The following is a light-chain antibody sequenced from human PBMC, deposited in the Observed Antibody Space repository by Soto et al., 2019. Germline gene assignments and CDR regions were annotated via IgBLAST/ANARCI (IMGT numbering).Light chain of an antibody. V-gene: IGLV1-44*01. J-gene: IGLJ3*02. CDR3: SAWDDNIYGPV. CDR2: RDN. Sequence: QSVLTQPPSASGTPGQRVAISCSGGSSDIGSNPVNWYLHLPGAAPKLLIYRDNQRPSGVPDRFSGSKSGTSASLTISGLQSEDEADYCSAWDDNIYGPVFGGGTKVTVL. CDR1: SSDIGSNP.